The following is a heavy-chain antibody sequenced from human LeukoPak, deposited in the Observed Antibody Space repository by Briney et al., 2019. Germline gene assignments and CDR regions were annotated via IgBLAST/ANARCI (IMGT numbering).Heavy chain of an antibody. Sequence: SETLSLTCTVSGGSISSYYWSWIRQPPGKGLEWIGYIYYSGSTNYNPSLKSRVTISVDTSKYQFSLKLGSVTAADTAVYYCARTHYDFWSGYVAAEYFQHWGQGTLVTVSS. CDR2: IYYSGST. V-gene: IGHV4-59*01. CDR3: ARTHYDFWSGYVAAEYFQH. CDR1: GGSISSYY. J-gene: IGHJ1*01. D-gene: IGHD3-3*01.